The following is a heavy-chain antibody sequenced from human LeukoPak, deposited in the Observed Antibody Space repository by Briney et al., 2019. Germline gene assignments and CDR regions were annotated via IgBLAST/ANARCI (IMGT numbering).Heavy chain of an antibody. J-gene: IGHJ5*02. CDR2: IYYSGST. CDR1: GGSISSYY. Sequence: SETLSLTCTVSGGSISSYYWSWIRQPPGKGLEWIGYIYYSGSTNYNPSLKSRVTISVDTSKNQFSLKLSSVTAADTAVYYCARCIAAAGTNWFDPWGQGTLVTVSS. D-gene: IGHD6-13*01. CDR3: ARCIAAAGTNWFDP. V-gene: IGHV4-59*01.